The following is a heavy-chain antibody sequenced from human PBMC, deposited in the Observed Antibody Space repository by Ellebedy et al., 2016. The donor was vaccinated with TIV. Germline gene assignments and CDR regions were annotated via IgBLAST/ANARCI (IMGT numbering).Heavy chain of an antibody. J-gene: IGHJ4*02. CDR3: AREEGGYQPFDY. D-gene: IGHD2-2*01. V-gene: IGHV3-30-3*01. Sequence: GGSLRLXXAASGFTFSNYAIHWVRQVPGKGLQWVTVISSNGNDKYYTDSVKGRFTISRDNSKNTLYLQMDGLTTDDTAVYYCAREEGGYQPFDYWGQGALVIVSS. CDR1: GFTFSNYA. CDR2: ISSNGNDK.